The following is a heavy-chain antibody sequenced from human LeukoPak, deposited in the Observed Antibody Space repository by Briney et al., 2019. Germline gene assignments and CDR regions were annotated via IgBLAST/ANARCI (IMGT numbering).Heavy chain of an antibody. CDR2: ISSSSSTI. Sequence: GGSLRLSCAASGFTFTHFWMSWVRQAPGKGLEWVSYISSSSSTIYYADSVKGRFTISRDNAKNSLYLQMNSLRAEDTAVYYCARVLRLGELSFGYWGQGTLVTVSS. CDR1: GFTFTHFW. V-gene: IGHV3-48*01. CDR3: ARVLRLGELSFGY. D-gene: IGHD3-16*02. J-gene: IGHJ4*02.